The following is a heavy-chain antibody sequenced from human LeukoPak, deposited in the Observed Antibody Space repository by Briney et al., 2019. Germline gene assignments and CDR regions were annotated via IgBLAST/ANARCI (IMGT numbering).Heavy chain of an antibody. CDR1: GFTFSSYG. CDR3: AKGRSSGWAPFDY. CDR2: ISYDGSNK. V-gene: IGHV3-30*18. J-gene: IGHJ4*02. D-gene: IGHD6-19*01. Sequence: PGGSLRLSCAASGFTFSSYGMHWVRRAPGKGLEWVAVISYDGSNKYYADSVKGRFTISRDNSKNTLYLQMNSLRAEDTAVYYCAKGRSSGWAPFDYWGQGTLVTVSS.